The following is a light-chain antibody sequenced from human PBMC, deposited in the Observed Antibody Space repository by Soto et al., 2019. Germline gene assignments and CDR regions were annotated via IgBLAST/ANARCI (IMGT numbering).Light chain of an antibody. Sequence: EIPMTQSPSSLSASVGDRVTITCRASRGISNYLAWYQQKPGKVPKLLIYAASTLQSGVPSRFSGGGSGPDFTLTISSLQPEDVATYYCQKYNSAPWTFGQGTKVEIK. CDR1: RGISNY. CDR3: QKYNSAPWT. J-gene: IGKJ1*01. V-gene: IGKV1-27*01. CDR2: AAS.